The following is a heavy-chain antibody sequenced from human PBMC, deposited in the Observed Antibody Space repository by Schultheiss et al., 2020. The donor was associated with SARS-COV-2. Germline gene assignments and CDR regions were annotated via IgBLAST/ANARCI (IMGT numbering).Heavy chain of an antibody. Sequence: SQTLSLSCTVSGGSISSYYWSWIRQHPGKGLEWIGEINHSGSTNYNPSLKSRVTISVDMSKAQFSLKLSSVTAADTAVYYCARGTSDGLDYWGQGTLVTVAS. CDR2: INHSGST. V-gene: IGHV4-34*01. CDR3: ARGTSDGLDY. J-gene: IGHJ4*02. D-gene: IGHD2-2*01. CDR1: GGSISSYY.